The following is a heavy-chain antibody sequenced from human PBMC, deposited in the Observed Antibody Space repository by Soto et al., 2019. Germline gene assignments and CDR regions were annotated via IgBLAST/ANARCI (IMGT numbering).Heavy chain of an antibody. CDR3: ARDYDSSGYPIYYFDY. CDR2: IWYDGSNK. CDR1: GFTFSSYG. V-gene: IGHV3-33*01. Sequence: QVQLVESGGGVVQPGRSLRLSCAASGFTFSSYGMHWVRQAPGKGLEWVAVIWYDGSNKYYADSVKGRFTISRDNSKNPLYLQLNSLRAEDTAVYYCARDYDSSGYPIYYFDYWGQGTLVTVSS. D-gene: IGHD3-22*01. J-gene: IGHJ4*02.